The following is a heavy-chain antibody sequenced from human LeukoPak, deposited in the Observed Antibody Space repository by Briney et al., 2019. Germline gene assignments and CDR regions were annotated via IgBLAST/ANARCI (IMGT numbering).Heavy chain of an antibody. CDR3: ASFKRTTVTKGAFDI. D-gene: IGHD4-17*01. Sequence: SETLSLTCAVYGGSFSGYYWSWIRQPPGKGLEWIGEINHSGSTNYNPSLKSRVTISVDTSKNQFSLKLSSVTAADTAVYYCASFKRTTVTKGAFDIWGQGTIVTVSS. V-gene: IGHV4-34*01. J-gene: IGHJ3*02. CDR1: GGSFSGYY. CDR2: INHSGST.